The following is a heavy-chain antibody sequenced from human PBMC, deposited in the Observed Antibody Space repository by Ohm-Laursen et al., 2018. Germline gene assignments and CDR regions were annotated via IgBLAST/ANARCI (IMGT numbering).Heavy chain of an antibody. CDR1: VFIDTSNH. Sequence: SLRLSCTASVFIDTSNHMSWVRQAPGKGLEWVSAISRSGDSTYYADSVKGRFTISRDNSKNTLYLQMNSLRAEDTAVYYCAKSGPTVVGGDYYYHGMDVWGQGTTVTVSS. CDR3: AKSGPTVVGGDYYYHGMDV. J-gene: IGHJ6*02. CDR2: ISRSGDST. D-gene: IGHD4-23*01. V-gene: IGHV3-23*01.